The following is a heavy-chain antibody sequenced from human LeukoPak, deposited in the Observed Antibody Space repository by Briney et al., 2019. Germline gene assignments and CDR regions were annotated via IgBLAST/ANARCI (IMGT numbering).Heavy chain of an antibody. CDR3: ARDRIATADPFDY. Sequence: SVKVSCKASGGTFSSYAISWVRQAPGQGLEWMGGIIPIFGTANYAQKFQGRVTITADKSTSTAYMELNSLRAEDTAVYYCARDRIATADPFDYWGQGTVVTVSS. J-gene: IGHJ4*02. V-gene: IGHV1-69*06. CDR1: GGTFSSYA. CDR2: IIPIFGTA. D-gene: IGHD6-13*01.